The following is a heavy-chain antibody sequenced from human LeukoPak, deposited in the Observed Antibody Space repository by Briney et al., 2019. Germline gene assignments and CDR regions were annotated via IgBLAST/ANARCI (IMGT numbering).Heavy chain of an antibody. CDR2: ISYDGSNK. J-gene: IGHJ6*04. V-gene: IGHV3-30*04. CDR1: GFTFSGYA. Sequence: PGGSLRLSCAASGFTFSGYAMRWVRQAPGKGLEWVAVISYDGSNKYYADSVKGRFTISRDNAKNSLYLQMNSLRAEDTAVYYCARDRITMVRGDGMDVWGKGTTVTVSS. D-gene: IGHD3-10*01. CDR3: ARDRITMVRGDGMDV.